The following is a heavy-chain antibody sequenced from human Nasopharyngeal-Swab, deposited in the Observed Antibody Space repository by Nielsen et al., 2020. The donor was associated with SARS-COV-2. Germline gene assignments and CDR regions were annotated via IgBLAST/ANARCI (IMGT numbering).Heavy chain of an antibody. V-gene: IGHV3-23*03. J-gene: IGHJ6*02. D-gene: IGHD3-3*01. CDR2: IYSGGSST. Sequence: VRQAPGKGLEWVSVIYSGGSSTYYADSVKGRFTISRDNSKNTLYLQMNSLRAEDTAVYYCAKAVGAITIFGVVIKKAHGTDVWGQGTTVTVSS. CDR3: AKAVGAITIFGVVIKKAHGTDV.